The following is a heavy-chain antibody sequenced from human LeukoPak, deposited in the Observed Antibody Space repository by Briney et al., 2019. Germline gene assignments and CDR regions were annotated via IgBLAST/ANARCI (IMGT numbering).Heavy chain of an antibody. Sequence: GSVNVSCKASRYTSSTYAITWVRQAAGHGVEWMRWMNRNSGNTGYAQKFQGRVTMTRNTSISTVYMELNSLRSEDTAMYYCARGLRLPDSSGYVIDYWGQGTLVTVSS. J-gene: IGHJ4*02. D-gene: IGHD3-22*01. CDR2: MNRNSGNT. CDR1: RYTSSTYA. CDR3: ARGLRLPDSSGYVIDY. V-gene: IGHV1-8*01.